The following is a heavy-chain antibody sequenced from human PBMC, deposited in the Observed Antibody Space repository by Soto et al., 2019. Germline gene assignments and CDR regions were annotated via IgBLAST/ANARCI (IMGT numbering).Heavy chain of an antibody. D-gene: IGHD3-22*01. Sequence: SETLSLTCTVSGGSVSSGSYYWSWIRQPPGKGLEWIGYIYYSGSTDYNPSLKSRVTISVDTSKNQFSLKLSSVTAADTAVYYCARDPFDEIVGLDYWGQGTLVTVSS. CDR2: IYYSGST. J-gene: IGHJ4*02. CDR1: GGSVSSGSYY. V-gene: IGHV4-61*01. CDR3: ARDPFDEIVGLDY.